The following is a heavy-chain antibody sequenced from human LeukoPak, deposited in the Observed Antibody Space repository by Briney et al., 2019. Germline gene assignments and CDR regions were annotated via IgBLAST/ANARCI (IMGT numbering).Heavy chain of an antibody. Sequence: SETLSLTCSVSRGSISTYYWSWIRQSPGKGLEWIGYIYHNGDTNYNPSFKSRVTISVDTSKNQFSLRLMSVTAADTAIYYCARHSYTPFDYWGQGSLVTVSS. CDR1: RGSISTYY. D-gene: IGHD2-2*02. CDR2: IYHNGDT. J-gene: IGHJ4*02. CDR3: ARHSYTPFDY. V-gene: IGHV4-59*08.